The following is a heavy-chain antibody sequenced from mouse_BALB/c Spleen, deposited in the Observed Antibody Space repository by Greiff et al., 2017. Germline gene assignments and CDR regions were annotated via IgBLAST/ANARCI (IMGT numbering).Heavy chain of an antibody. J-gene: IGHJ2*01. V-gene: IGHV3-8*02. CDR1: GDSITSGY. Sequence: EVQRVESGPSLVKPSQTLSLTCSVTGDSITSGYWNWIRKFPGNKLEYMGYISYSGSTYYNPSLKSRISITRDTSKNQYYLQLNSVTTEDTATYYCASITTATYYFDYWGQGTTLTVSS. D-gene: IGHD1-2*01. CDR2: ISYSGST. CDR3: ASITTATYYFDY.